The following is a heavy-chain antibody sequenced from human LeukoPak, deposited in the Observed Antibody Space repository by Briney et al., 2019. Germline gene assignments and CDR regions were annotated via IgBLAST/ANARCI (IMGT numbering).Heavy chain of an antibody. CDR3: AKVDVRGYSYGFDY. CDR1: GFTFSSYA. D-gene: IGHD5-18*01. CDR2: ISGSGSTT. V-gene: IGHV3-23*01. J-gene: IGHJ4*02. Sequence: GGSLRLSCAASGFTFSSYAMSWVRQAPGKGLEWVSAISGSGSTTFYADSVKGRFTMSRDNSKNTLYLQMSSLRADDTAVYYCAKVDVRGYSYGFDYWGQGTLVTVSS.